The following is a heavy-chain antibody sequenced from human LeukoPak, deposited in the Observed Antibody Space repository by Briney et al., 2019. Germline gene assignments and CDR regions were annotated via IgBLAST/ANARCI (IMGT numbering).Heavy chain of an antibody. CDR2: IYYSGST. CDR3: ARKSSWDYYYYYMDV. D-gene: IGHD6-13*01. V-gene: IGHV4-39*01. CDR1: GGSISSSSYY. J-gene: IGHJ6*03. Sequence: PSETLSLTXTVSGGSISSSSYYWGWIRQPPGKGLEWIGSIYYSGSTYYNPSLKSRVTISVDTSKNQFSLKLSSVTAADTAVYYCARKSSWDYYYYYMDVWGKGTTVTVSS.